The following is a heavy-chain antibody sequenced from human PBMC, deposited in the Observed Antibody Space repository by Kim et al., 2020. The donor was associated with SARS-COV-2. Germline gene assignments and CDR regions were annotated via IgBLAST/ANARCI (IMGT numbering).Heavy chain of an antibody. CDR1: GFPFSTYW. D-gene: IGHD2-15*01. CDR3: VRDRPSYCSGDNCYRRYASGRDAFNI. CDR2: INNDGAII. J-gene: IGHJ3*02. Sequence: GGSLRLSCVVSGFPFSTYWMHWVRQAPGKGLVWVSRINNDGAIINYADSVKGRFTISRDNAKNTLYLQMSSLRADDTAVYYCVRDRPSYCSGDNCYRRYASGRDAFNIWGKGTMVTGSS. V-gene: IGHV3-74*01.